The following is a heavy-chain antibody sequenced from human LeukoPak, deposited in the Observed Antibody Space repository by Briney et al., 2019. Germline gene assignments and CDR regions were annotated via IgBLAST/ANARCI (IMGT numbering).Heavy chain of an antibody. D-gene: IGHD4-17*01. CDR1: GGSVSSGSYY. Sequence: SETLSLTCTVSGGSVSSGSYYWSWIRQPPGKGLEWIGHIYYSGSTNYNPSLKSRVTISVDTSKNQFSLKLSSVTAADTPVYYCARDAAYGDYLFDYWGQGTLVTVSS. V-gene: IGHV4-61*01. J-gene: IGHJ4*02. CDR2: IYYSGST. CDR3: ARDAAYGDYLFDY.